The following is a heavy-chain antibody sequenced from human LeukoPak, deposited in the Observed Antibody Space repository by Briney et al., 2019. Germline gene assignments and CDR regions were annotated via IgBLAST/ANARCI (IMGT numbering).Heavy chain of an antibody. CDR2: ISGSGGST. D-gene: IGHD2-2*01. V-gene: IGHV3-23*01. CDR3: ARGLGSSTSRHTFDI. J-gene: IGHJ3*02. Sequence: QTGGSLRLSCAASGFTFSSYAMSWVRQAPGKGREWVSAISGSGGSTYFADSVKGRFTISRDNSKNTLYLQMNSLSAEDTAIYYCARGLGSSTSRHTFDIWGQGTMVTVSS. CDR1: GFTFSSYA.